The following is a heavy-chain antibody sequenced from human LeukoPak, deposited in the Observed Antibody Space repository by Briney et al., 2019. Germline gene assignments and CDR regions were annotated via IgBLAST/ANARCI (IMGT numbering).Heavy chain of an antibody. D-gene: IGHD3-16*01. CDR2: IRGKGFSDPP. Sequence: PGGSLRLSCAASGFTFSDSAIHWVRRASGKGLEWVGRIRGKGFSDPPAYAASVKDRFTISRDDSESTAYLQMNSLKAEDTAVYYCTVPQSGGNWFDPWGPGTQVTVSS. CDR3: TVPQSGGNWFDP. V-gene: IGHV3-73*01. CDR1: GFTFSDSA. J-gene: IGHJ5*02.